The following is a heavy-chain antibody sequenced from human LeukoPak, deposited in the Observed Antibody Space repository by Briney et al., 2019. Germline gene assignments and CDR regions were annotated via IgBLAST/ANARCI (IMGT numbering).Heavy chain of an antibody. CDR2: IYYSGST. V-gene: IGHV4-39*01. Sequence: SETLSLTCTVSGGSISSSSYYWGWIRQPPGKGLEWIRSIYYSGSTYYNPSLKSRVTISVDTSKNQFSLKLSSVTAADTAVYYCARVPYGGQEDNYYYYGMDVWGQGTTVTVSS. D-gene: IGHD4-23*01. CDR3: ARVPYGGQEDNYYYYGMDV. J-gene: IGHJ6*02. CDR1: GGSISSSSYY.